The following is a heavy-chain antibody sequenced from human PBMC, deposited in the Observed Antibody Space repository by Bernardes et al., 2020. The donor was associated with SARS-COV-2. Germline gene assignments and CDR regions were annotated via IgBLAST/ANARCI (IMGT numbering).Heavy chain of an antibody. D-gene: IGHD6-13*01. CDR2: ISYDGSNK. Sequence: VGSLRLSCAASGFTFSSYGMHWVRQAPGKGLEWVAVISYDGSNKYYADSVKGRFTISRDNSKNTLYLQMNSLRAEDTAVYYCAKDPGYSSPNYYYYGMDVWGQGTTVTVSS. V-gene: IGHV3-30*18. J-gene: IGHJ6*02. CDR3: AKDPGYSSPNYYYYGMDV. CDR1: GFTFSSYG.